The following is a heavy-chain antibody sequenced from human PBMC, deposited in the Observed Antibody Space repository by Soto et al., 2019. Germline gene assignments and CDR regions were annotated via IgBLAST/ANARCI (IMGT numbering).Heavy chain of an antibody. J-gene: IGHJ2*01. Sequence: QVQLVQSGAEVKKPGSSVKVSCKASGGTFSSYAISWVRQAPGQGLEWMGGIIPIFGTANYAQTFQGRVTITADESTSTAYMELSSLSSEDTAVYYCARAFCGGDCYASDWYFDLWGRGTLVTVSS. D-gene: IGHD2-21*02. CDR3: ARAFCGGDCYASDWYFDL. CDR2: IIPIFGTA. V-gene: IGHV1-69*01. CDR1: GGTFSSYA.